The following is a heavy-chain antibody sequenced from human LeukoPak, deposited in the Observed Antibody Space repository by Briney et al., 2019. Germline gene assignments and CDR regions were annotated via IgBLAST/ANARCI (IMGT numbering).Heavy chain of an antibody. V-gene: IGHV1-69*04. CDR1: GGTFSSYT. CDR2: IIPILGIA. J-gene: IGHJ5*02. Sequence: SVKVSCKASGGTFSSYTISWVRQAPGQGLEWMGRIIPILGIANYAQKFQGRVTITADKSTSTAYMELSSLRSEDTAVYYCAREFGGEVVVVPAAPVQVISFGWFGPWGQGTLVTVSS. CDR3: AREFGGEVVVVPAAPVQVISFGWFGP. D-gene: IGHD2-2*01.